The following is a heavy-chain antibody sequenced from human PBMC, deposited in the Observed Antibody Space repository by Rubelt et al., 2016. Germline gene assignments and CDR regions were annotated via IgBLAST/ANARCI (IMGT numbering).Heavy chain of an antibody. CDR2: LNHSGST. CDR3: ARRRRYSGSSYWYFDL. J-gene: IGHJ2*01. Sequence: QVQLQQWGAGLLKPSETLSLTCAVYGGSFSGYYWSWIRQPPGKGLEWIGELNHSGSTNYNPSLKSRVTISVATSKNQFSLRLSSVTAADTAVYYCARRRRYSGSSYWYFDLWGRGTLVTVSS. V-gene: IGHV4-34*01. CDR1: GGSFSGYY. D-gene: IGHD1-26*01.